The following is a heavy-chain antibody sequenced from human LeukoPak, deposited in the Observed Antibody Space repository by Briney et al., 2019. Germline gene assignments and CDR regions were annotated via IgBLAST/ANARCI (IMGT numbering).Heavy chain of an antibody. CDR3: ARLKNYGGNDH. D-gene: IGHD4-23*01. V-gene: IGHV4-59*01. Sequence: PSETLSLTCSVSGDSISSSYWSWIRQPPGKGLEWIGHFFYGGSTSYNLSLESRVTISVGTSKNQFYLNLNSVSAADTAFYYCARLKNYGGNDHWGQGILVTVSS. CDR1: GDSISSSY. J-gene: IGHJ5*02. CDR2: FFYGGST.